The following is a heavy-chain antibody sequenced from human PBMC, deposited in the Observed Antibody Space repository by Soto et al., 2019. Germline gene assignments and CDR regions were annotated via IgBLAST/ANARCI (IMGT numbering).Heavy chain of an antibody. CDR3: ARALHSSSYLIAY. J-gene: IGHJ4*02. D-gene: IGHD6-6*01. Sequence: GGSLRLSCAASGFTFSSYNMNWVRQAPGKGLEWLSYISGSGGTIYYTASVKGRFTISRDNADNSLFLQMNSLRAEDTAVYYCARALHSSSYLIAYWGQGTLVTVSS. V-gene: IGHV3-48*01. CDR1: GFTFSSYN. CDR2: ISGSGGTI.